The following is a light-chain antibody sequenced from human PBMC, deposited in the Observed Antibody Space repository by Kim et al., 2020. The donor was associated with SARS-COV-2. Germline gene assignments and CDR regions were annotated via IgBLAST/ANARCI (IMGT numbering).Light chain of an antibody. Sequence: EIVLTQSPGTLSLSPGERATLCCRASQSVSSTYFAWYQQKPGQAPRLLIYGASSRAAGIPDRFSGSGSGTDFTLTISRLEPEDFAVYYCQQYGSSPRTFGQGTKVDIK. CDR3: QQYGSSPRT. J-gene: IGKJ1*01. CDR1: QSVSSTY. V-gene: IGKV3-20*01. CDR2: GAS.